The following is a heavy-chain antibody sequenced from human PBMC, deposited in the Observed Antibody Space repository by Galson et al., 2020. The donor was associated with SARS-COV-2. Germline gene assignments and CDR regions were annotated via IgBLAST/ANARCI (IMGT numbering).Heavy chain of an antibody. D-gene: IGHD3-22*01. CDR3: ARQGVNMIVLVTVPGWFFDL. Sequence: SETLSLTCAVSGYSISTTNYWGWVRQPPGKGLEWIGRIYPSGSTYYNPSLTSRVTISLDTSRNQFSLTLHSVTAADTALDYCARQGVNMIVLVTVPGWFFDLWGRGTLGSVAS. V-gene: IGHV4-38-2*01. CDR2: IYPSGST. CDR1: GYSISTTNY. J-gene: IGHJ2*01.